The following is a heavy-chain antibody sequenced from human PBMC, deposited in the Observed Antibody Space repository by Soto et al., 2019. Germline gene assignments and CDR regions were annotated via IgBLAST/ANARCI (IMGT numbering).Heavy chain of an antibody. J-gene: IGHJ4*02. D-gene: IGHD2-2*01. CDR3: ARATGSNQPFDY. CDR2: ISTDGSST. CDR1: GFTFSTYW. Sequence: EVQLVESGGGLVQPGGSLRLSCAATGFTFSTYWMHWVRQGPGKGLVWVSRISTDGSSTTYADSVKGRFTISRDNAKNTLYLLMNSLRAEDTAVYYCARATGSNQPFDYWGQGSLVTVSS. V-gene: IGHV3-74*01.